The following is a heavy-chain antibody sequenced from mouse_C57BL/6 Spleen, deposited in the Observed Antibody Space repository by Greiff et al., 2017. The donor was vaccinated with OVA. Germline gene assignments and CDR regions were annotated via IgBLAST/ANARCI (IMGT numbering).Heavy chain of an antibody. CDR1: GFNIKDYY. V-gene: IGHV14-2*01. CDR2: IDPEDGET. J-gene: IGHJ2*01. Sequence: EVKVEESGAELVKPGASVKLSCTASGFNIKDYYMHWVKQRTEQGLEWIGRIDPEDGETKYAPKFQGKATITADTSSNTAYLQLSSLTSEDTAVYYCARDYGSIYFDYWGQGTTLTVSS. D-gene: IGHD1-1*01. CDR3: ARDYGSIYFDY.